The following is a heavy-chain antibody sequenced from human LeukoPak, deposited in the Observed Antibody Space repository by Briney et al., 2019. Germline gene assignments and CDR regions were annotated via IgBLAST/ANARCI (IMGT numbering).Heavy chain of an antibody. CDR2: ISWNSGSI. D-gene: IGHD3-10*01. Sequence: PGTSLRLSCAASGFTFSIYAIHGVRQAPGRGLECVSGISWNSGSIGYAASVKGRFTISRDNAKYSLSLQMNSLRAEDTALYYCAKDSGSRRVWYCLFDYWGQGALVTVSS. J-gene: IGHJ4*02. CDR3: AKDSGSRRVWYCLFDY. CDR1: GFTFSIYA. V-gene: IGHV3-9*01.